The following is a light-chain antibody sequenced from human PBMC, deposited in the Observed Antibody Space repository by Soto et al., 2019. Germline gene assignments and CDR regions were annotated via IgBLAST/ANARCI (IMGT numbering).Light chain of an antibody. CDR1: QSISNW. V-gene: IGKV1-5*01. J-gene: IGKJ1*01. Sequence: IRMSQSPSTLPASKRERVTITCRASQSISNWLAWYQQKPGTAPKLLIYHASTLGSGVPSRFSGSGSGTEFTLIICRLQPYAFATYYCQHYNIYSFGQGTKVDIK. CDR2: HAS. CDR3: QHYNIYS.